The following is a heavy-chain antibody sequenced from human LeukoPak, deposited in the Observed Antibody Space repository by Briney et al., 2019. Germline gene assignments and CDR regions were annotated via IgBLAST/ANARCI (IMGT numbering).Heavy chain of an antibody. CDR2: ITSKANSYAT. V-gene: IGHV3-73*01. CDR1: GFAFSGSA. D-gene: IGHD1-26*01. J-gene: IGHJ5*02. CDR3: TRRELPDEYNWFDP. Sequence: PGGSLRPSCAASGFAFSGSAMHWVRQPSGNGLEWVGRITSKANSYATAYAASVKGRFTISRDDSKNTAYLQMNSLKTEDTAVYYCTRRELPDEYNWFDPWGQGTLVTVSS.